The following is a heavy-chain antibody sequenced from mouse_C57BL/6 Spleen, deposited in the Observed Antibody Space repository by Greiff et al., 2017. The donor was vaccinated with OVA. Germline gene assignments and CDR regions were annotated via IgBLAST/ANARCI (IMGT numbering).Heavy chain of an antibody. V-gene: IGHV1-80*01. D-gene: IGHD5-1*01. CDR3: ARSTYPWYFDV. J-gene: IGHJ1*03. Sequence: QVQLQQSGAELVKPGASVKISCKASGYAFSSYWMHWVKQRPGKGLEWIGQIYPGDGDTNYNGKFKGKATLTADKSSSTAYMQLSSLTSEDSAVYFCARSTYPWYFDVWGTGTTVTVSS. CDR1: GYAFSSYW. CDR2: IYPGDGDT.